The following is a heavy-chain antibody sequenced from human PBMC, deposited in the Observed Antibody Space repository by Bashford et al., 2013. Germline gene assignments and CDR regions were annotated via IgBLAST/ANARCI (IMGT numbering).Heavy chain of an antibody. CDR1: GYSFTTYG. CDR2: ISPYSGDT. D-gene: IGHD6-13*01. CDR3: ARDGSSSWYIY. J-gene: IGHJ4*02. Sequence: VASVKVSCKTSGYSFTTYGISWVRQAPGQGLEWMGWISPYSGDTRFAQKLQGRVTMTADTSTNTAYMELRSLRSDDTAVYYCARDGSSSWYIYWGQGTLVTVSS. V-gene: IGHV1-18*01.